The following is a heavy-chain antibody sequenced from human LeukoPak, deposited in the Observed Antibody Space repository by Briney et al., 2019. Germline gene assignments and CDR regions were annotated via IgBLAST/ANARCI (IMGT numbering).Heavy chain of an antibody. V-gene: IGHV1-69*01. Sequence: SVKVPCKASGGTFSSYAISWVRQAPGQGLEWMGGIIPIFGTANYAQKFQGRVTITADESTSTAYMELSSLRSEDTAVYYCARVWIVVVPAANRRSYAFDIWGQGTMVTVSS. D-gene: IGHD2-2*01. CDR1: GGTFSSYA. CDR2: IIPIFGTA. CDR3: ARVWIVVVPAANRRSYAFDI. J-gene: IGHJ3*02.